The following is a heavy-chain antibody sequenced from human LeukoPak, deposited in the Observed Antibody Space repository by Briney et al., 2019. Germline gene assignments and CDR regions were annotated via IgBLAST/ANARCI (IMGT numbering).Heavy chain of an antibody. J-gene: IGHJ4*02. Sequence: GESLRLSCAVSGFTSTIYDMYWVRHAPGKGLEWVAFIRYDGGNEYYADSVKGRFTISRDNSKNTLYLQMNSLRPEDTAVYYCTKLASVSTDYWGQGTLVTVSS. CDR1: GFTSTIYD. CDR3: TKLASVSTDY. CDR2: IRYDGGNE. D-gene: IGHD4-11*01. V-gene: IGHV3-30*02.